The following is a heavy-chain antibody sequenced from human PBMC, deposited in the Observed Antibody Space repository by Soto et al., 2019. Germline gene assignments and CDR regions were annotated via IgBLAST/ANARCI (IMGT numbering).Heavy chain of an antibody. CDR1: GCTFTSYA. J-gene: IGHJ4*02. CDR2: INAGNGNT. V-gene: IGHV1-3*01. CDR3: ARVGFADYYDSSGYYSP. D-gene: IGHD3-22*01. Sequence: ASVKVSCKASGCTFTSYAMHWVRQAPGQRLEWMGWINAGNGNTKYSQKFQGRVTITRDTSASTAYMELSSLRSEDTAVYYCARVGFADYYDSSGYYSPWGQGTLVTVSS.